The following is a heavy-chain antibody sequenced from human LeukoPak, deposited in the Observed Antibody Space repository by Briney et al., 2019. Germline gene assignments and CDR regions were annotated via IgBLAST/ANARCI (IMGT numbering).Heavy chain of an antibody. D-gene: IGHD7-27*01. V-gene: IGHV1-46*01. CDR2: INPSGGST. J-gene: IGHJ4*02. Sequence: ASVKVSCKASGYTFTSYYMHWVRQAPGQGLEWMGIINPSGGSTSYAQKFQGRVTMTTDTSTTTAYMELRSLRSDGTAVYYCARDYRTGFDYWGQGTLVTVSS. CDR3: ARDYRTGFDY. CDR1: GYTFTSYY.